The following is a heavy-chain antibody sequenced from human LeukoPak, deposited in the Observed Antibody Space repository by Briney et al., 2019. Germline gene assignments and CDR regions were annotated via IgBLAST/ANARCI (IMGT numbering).Heavy chain of an antibody. J-gene: IGHJ4*02. CDR3: AKGYSGSYGLLHY. CDR1: GFTFSSYA. Sequence: GGSLRLSCAASGFTFSSYAMSWVRQAPGKGLEWVAFIRYDGSNKYYADSVKGRFTISRDNSKNTLYLQMNSLRAEDTAVYYCAKGYSGSYGLLHYWGQGTLVTVSS. CDR2: IRYDGSNK. V-gene: IGHV3-30*02. D-gene: IGHD1-26*01.